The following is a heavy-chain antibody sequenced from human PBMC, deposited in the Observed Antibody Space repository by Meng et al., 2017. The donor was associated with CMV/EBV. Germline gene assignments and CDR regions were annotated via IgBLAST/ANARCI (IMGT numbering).Heavy chain of an antibody. Sequence: ASVKVSCKASGYTFTGYYMHWVRQAPGQGLEWMGWINPNSGGTNYAQKFQGRVTMTRDTSISTAYMELSRLRSDDTAVYYCARDPGSGSYWHWFDPWGQGTLVTVSS. J-gene: IGHJ5*02. CDR3: ARDPGSGSYWHWFDP. V-gene: IGHV1-2*02. D-gene: IGHD3-10*01. CDR1: GYTFTGYY. CDR2: INPNSGGT.